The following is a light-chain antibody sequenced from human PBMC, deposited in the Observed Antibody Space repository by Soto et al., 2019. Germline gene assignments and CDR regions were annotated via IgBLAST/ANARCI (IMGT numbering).Light chain of an antibody. J-gene: IGLJ2*01. Sequence: QSALTQPASVSGSPGQSITISCTGTSSDVGGYNYVSWYQQHPGKAPKLMIYEVSNRPSGVSNRFSGSKSGNTASLTISGLQAEDEADYYCSSYTSSGYLVFGGGTKLTVL. CDR1: SSDVGGYNY. CDR2: EVS. CDR3: SSYTSSGYLV. V-gene: IGLV2-14*01.